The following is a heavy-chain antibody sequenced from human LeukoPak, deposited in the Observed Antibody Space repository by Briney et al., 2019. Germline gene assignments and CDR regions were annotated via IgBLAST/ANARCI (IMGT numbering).Heavy chain of an antibody. CDR3: TRQHPGIDY. J-gene: IGHJ4*02. CDR1: GGSISSYH. D-gene: IGHD1-26*01. CDR2: IYTSGSP. Sequence: SETLSLTCSVSGGSISSYHWRWVRQPAGKGLEWIGRIYTSGSPAYTPSLQSRLTMSLDTSKNQFSLRLSSVTATDTATYYCTRQHPGIDYWGQGILVTVSS. V-gene: IGHV4-4*07.